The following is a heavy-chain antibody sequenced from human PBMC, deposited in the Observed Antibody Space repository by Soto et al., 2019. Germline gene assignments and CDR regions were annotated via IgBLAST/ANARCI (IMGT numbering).Heavy chain of an antibody. Sequence: QVQLVESGGGVVQPGRSLRLSCAASGFTFSSYGMHWVRQAPGKGLEWVAVIWYDGSNKYYADSVKGRFTISRDNSKNTLYLQLNSLRAEDTAVYYCARAGRVGATEPTDYWGQGTLVTVSS. CDR2: IWYDGSNK. CDR1: GFTFSSYG. D-gene: IGHD1-26*01. V-gene: IGHV3-33*01. CDR3: ARAGRVGATEPTDY. J-gene: IGHJ4*02.